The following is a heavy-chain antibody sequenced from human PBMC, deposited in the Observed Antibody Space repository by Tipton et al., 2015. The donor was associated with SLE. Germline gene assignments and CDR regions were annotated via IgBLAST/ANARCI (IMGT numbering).Heavy chain of an antibody. CDR1: GFTFSSYA. J-gene: IGHJ4*02. Sequence: SLRLSCAASGFTFSSYAMHWVRQAPGKGLEWVSGINWNGGSTGYADSVKGRFTISRDNAKNSLYLQMNSLRAEDTALYYCARAYYYDSSGYSFDYWGQGTLVTVSS. CDR3: ARAYYYDSSGYSFDY. V-gene: IGHV3-20*04. CDR2: INWNGGST. D-gene: IGHD3-22*01.